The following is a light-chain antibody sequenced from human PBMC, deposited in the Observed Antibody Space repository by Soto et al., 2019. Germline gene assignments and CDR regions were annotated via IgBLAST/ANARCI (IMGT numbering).Light chain of an antibody. CDR1: QSVSSSY. CDR3: QQYGSSLT. J-gene: IGKJ4*01. Sequence: EIVLTQSPGTLSLSPGERATLSCRASQSVSSSYLAWYQQKPGQAPRLLIYGASSRATGIPDRFSGSGSGTDFTLTISRLEPEDFAVYYCQQYGSSLTLGGRTKVEIK. CDR2: GAS. V-gene: IGKV3-20*01.